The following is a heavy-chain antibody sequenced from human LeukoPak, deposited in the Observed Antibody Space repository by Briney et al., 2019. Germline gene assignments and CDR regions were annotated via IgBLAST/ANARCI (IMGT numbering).Heavy chain of an antibody. CDR3: AKEVVRGYYYYYYGMDV. CDR1: GFTFTNYW. CDR2: INSDGSVT. D-gene: IGHD2-21*01. Sequence: PGGSLRLSCAASGFTFTNYWMHWVRQAPGEGLVWVSRINSDGSVTRYADSVKGRFTISRDNAKNTVFLQMNSLRTEDTAVYYCAKEVVRGYYYYYYGMDVWGQGTTVTASS. V-gene: IGHV3-74*01. J-gene: IGHJ6*02.